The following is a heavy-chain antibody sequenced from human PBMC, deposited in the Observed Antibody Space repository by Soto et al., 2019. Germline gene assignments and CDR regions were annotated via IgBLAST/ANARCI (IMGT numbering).Heavy chain of an antibody. D-gene: IGHD6-19*01. CDR3: ARHEGSGWYKINWFDP. V-gene: IGHV4-39*01. Sequence: QLQLQESGPGLVKPSETLSLTCTVSGGSISSSSYYWGWIRQPPGKGLEWIGSIYYSGSTYYNPSLKSRVTISVDTSKNQFSLKLSSVTAADTAVYYCARHEGSGWYKINWFDPWGQGTLVTVSS. CDR2: IYYSGST. CDR1: GGSISSSSYY. J-gene: IGHJ5*02.